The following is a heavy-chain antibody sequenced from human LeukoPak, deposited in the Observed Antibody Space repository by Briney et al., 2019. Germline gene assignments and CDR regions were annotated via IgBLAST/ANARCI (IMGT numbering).Heavy chain of an antibody. V-gene: IGHV4-4*02. CDR3: ARGKVTRDWYFYL. Sequence: SGTLSLTCAVSVGSISSGNWWTWVRQSPGKGLEWIGEINHSGNTNYNPSLKSRVTISLGTSKNQFSLKLSSVTAADTAVYYCARGKVTRDWYFYLRGRGTLVTVSS. D-gene: IGHD4-17*01. CDR1: VGSISSGNW. CDR2: INHSGNT. J-gene: IGHJ2*01.